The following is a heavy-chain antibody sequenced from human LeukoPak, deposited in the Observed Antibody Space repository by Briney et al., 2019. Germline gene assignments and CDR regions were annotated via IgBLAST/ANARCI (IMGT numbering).Heavy chain of an antibody. V-gene: IGHV3-23*01. CDR1: GFTFSSYA. D-gene: IGHD2-21*02. Sequence: GGSLRLSCAASGFTFSSYAMSWVRQAPGKGLEWVSAISGSGGSTYYADSVKGRFTISRDNSKNTLYLQMNSLRTEDTAVYYCARVDCGGDCYQLAYYFYYMDVWGKGTPVTVSS. J-gene: IGHJ6*03. CDR2: ISGSGGST. CDR3: ARVDCGGDCYQLAYYFYYMDV.